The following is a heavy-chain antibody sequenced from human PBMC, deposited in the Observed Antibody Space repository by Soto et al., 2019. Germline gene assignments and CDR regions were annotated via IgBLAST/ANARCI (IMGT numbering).Heavy chain of an antibody. V-gene: IGHV1-8*01. CDR3: ARGRDIVLMGYGNWFDP. Sequence: QVQLVQSGAEVKKPGASVKVSCKASGYTFTSYDINCVRQATGQGLEWMGWMNPNSGNTGYAQKFQGRVTMTRNTSISTAYMELSSLRSEDTAVYYCARGRDIVLMGYGNWFDPWGQGTLVTVSS. CDR2: MNPNSGNT. CDR1: GYTFTSYD. J-gene: IGHJ5*02. D-gene: IGHD2-8*01.